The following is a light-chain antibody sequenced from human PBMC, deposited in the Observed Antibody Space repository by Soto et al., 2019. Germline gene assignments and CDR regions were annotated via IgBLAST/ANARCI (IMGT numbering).Light chain of an antibody. Sequence: DIQMTQSPSTLSASVGYRFIITCRASQSISDYLAWYQQKPGKAPKLLIYDASNLESGVPSTFSGSGSGTEFTLTISSLQPDDFATYYCQQYNSYWTFGQGTTVDI. CDR3: QQYNSYWT. V-gene: IGKV1-5*01. CDR2: DAS. CDR1: QSISDY. J-gene: IGKJ1*01.